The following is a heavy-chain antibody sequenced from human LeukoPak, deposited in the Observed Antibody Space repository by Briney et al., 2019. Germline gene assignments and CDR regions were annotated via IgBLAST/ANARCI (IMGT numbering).Heavy chain of an antibody. CDR2: INQDASEI. Sequence: GGSLRLSCAASGFTFSTYWTNWYRQAPGKGLEWVGNINQDASEINYVDSGRGRFTISRDNAKNSLHLQMNSLRAEDTAVYYCATDRDNSDWQKRFDSWGQGTLVTVSS. J-gene: IGHJ4*02. CDR1: GFTFSTYW. D-gene: IGHD2-21*02. CDR3: ATDRDNSDWQKRFDS. V-gene: IGHV3-7*01.